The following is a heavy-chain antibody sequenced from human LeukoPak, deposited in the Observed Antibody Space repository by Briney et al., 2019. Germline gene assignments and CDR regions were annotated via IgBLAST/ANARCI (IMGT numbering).Heavy chain of an antibody. Sequence: GGSPRLSCAASGFTFSSYAMHWVRQAPGKGLEYVSAISSNGGSTYYANSVKGRFTISRDNSKNTLYLQMGSLRAEDMAVYYCARASFPNYDFWSGYFNRFDPWGQGTLVTVSS. J-gene: IGHJ5*02. CDR3: ARASFPNYDFWSGYFNRFDP. CDR2: ISSNGGST. D-gene: IGHD3-3*01. V-gene: IGHV3-64*01. CDR1: GFTFSSYA.